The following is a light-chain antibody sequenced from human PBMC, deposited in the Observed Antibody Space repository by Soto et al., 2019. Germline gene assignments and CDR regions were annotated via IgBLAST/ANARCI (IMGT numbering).Light chain of an antibody. V-gene: IGLV2-14*03. CDR2: DVA. CDR1: SSDVGGSNF. CDR3: VSYTSSTTYV. Sequence: QSALTQPASVSDSPGQSITISCTGTSSDVGGSNFVSWYQQHPGKPPKLIIYDVANRPSGVSNRFSGSKSGSTASLIISRLQTEYEAYYYCVSYTSSTTYVFGIGTKLTVL. J-gene: IGLJ1*01.